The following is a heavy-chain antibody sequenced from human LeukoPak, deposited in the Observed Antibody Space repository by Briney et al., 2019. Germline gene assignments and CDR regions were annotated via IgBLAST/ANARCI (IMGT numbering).Heavy chain of an antibody. CDR3: ARTRYCSGGSCLDY. Sequence: ASVTVSCKASGYTFTSYGISWVRQAPGQGLEWMGWISAYNGNTNYAQKLQGRVTMTTDTSTSTAYMELRSLRSDDTAVYYCARTRYCSGGSCLDYWGQGTLVTVSS. V-gene: IGHV1-18*01. D-gene: IGHD2-15*01. J-gene: IGHJ4*02. CDR2: ISAYNGNT. CDR1: GYTFTSYG.